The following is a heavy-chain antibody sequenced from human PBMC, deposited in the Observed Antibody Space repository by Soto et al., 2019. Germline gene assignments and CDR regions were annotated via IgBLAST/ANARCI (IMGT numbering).Heavy chain of an antibody. CDR1: GYTITSYG. V-gene: IGHV1-18*04. CDR2: ISAYNGNT. D-gene: IGHD3-3*01. CDR3: ARYYDFWSGYSLEYYYGMDV. J-gene: IGHJ6*02. Sequence: ASVKVSCKASGYTITSYGISWVRQAPGQGLEWMGWISAYNGNTNYAQKLQGRVTMTTDTSTSTAYMELRSLRSDDTAVYYCARYYDFWSGYSLEYYYGMDVWGQGTTVTVSS.